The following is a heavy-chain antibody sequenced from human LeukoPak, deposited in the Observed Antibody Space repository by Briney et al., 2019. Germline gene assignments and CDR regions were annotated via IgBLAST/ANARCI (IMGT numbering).Heavy chain of an antibody. Sequence: PGGSLRLSGAASGFTVSSNYISWVRQAPGKGLEWVSFIYSGGSTYYAGSVKGRFTISRDNSKNTLYLQMNSLRAEDTAVYYCARVPRNSGYTAIDYWGQGTLVTVSS. CDR1: GFTVSSNY. J-gene: IGHJ4*02. CDR3: ARVPRNSGYTAIDY. CDR2: IYSGGST. V-gene: IGHV3-66*01. D-gene: IGHD5-12*01.